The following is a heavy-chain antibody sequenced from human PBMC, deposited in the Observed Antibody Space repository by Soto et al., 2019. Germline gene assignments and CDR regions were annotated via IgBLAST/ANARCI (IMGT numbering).Heavy chain of an antibody. J-gene: IGHJ4*02. CDR2: SSFDGTQQ. V-gene: IGHV3-30*18. Sequence: PGGSELSCTASGFSLSSSDMHWVRQAPGKGLEWLAVSSFDGTQQFYGDSVKGRFTVSRDNSNNTLYLEMNSLRTEDTAVYYCAKQLRGSGWYPLDSWGQGTPVTVSS. D-gene: IGHD6-19*01. CDR3: AKQLRGSGWYPLDS. CDR1: GFSLSSSD.